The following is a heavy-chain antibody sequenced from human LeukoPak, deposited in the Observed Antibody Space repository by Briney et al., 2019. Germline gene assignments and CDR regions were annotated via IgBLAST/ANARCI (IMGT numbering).Heavy chain of an antibody. J-gene: IGHJ4*02. CDR2: INPSGGST. CDR3: ARGIAVAGYFDY. D-gene: IGHD6-19*01. CDR1: GYTFTSYY. Sequence: ASVKVSCKASGYTFTSYYMHSVRQAPEQGLEWMGIINPSGGSTSYAQKFQGRVTMTRDTSTSTVYMELSSLRSEDTAVYYCARGIAVAGYFDYWGQGTLVTVSS. V-gene: IGHV1-46*01.